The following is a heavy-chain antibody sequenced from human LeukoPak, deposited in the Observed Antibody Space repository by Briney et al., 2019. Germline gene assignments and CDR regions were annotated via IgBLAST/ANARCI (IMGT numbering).Heavy chain of an antibody. CDR1: GGTFSSYA. J-gene: IGHJ4*02. V-gene: IGHV1-69*13. CDR3: AKDPDSCDWPCPFDY. D-gene: IGHD2-21*02. CDR2: IIPIFGTS. Sequence: ASVKVSCKASGGTFSSYAITWVRQAPGQGLEWMGGIIPIFGTSNYAQKFQGRVTITADESTSTAYMELSSLRSEDTAVYYCAKDPDSCDWPCPFDYWGQGTLVTVSS.